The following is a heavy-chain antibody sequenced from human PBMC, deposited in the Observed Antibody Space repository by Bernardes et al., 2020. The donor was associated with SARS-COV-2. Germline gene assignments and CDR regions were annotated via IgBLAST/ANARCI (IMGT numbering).Heavy chain of an antibody. J-gene: IGHJ5*02. CDR2: ISSSSIAT. Sequence: GGSLRLSCTASGFTFSSYSMNWVRQAPGKGLEWVSYISSSSIATDYADSVKGRFTISRDYAKNSLYLQMNSLRDEDTAVYYCARESIEARRGFDPWGQGTLVTVSS. V-gene: IGHV3-48*02. D-gene: IGHD6-6*01. CDR3: ARESIEARRGFDP. CDR1: GFTFSSYS.